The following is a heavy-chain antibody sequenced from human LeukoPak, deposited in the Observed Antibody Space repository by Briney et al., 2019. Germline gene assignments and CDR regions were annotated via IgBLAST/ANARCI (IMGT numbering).Heavy chain of an antibody. CDR2: IYHSGST. CDR3: ARDSGHRGAPFDP. CDR1: GGSISSSNW. V-gene: IGHV4-4*02. J-gene: IGHJ5*02. Sequence: PSETLSLTCAVSGGSISSSNWWSWVRQPPGKGLEWIGEIYHSGSTNYNPSLKSRVTISVDKSKNQFSLKLSSVTAADTAVYYCARDSGHRGAPFDPWGQGTLVTVSS.